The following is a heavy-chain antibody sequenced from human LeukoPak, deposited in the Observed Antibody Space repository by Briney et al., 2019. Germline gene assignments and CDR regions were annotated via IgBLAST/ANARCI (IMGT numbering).Heavy chain of an antibody. CDR2: IFSNDEK. V-gene: IGHV2-26*01. CDR3: ARLNYDFWRGYIFDY. J-gene: IGHJ4*02. Sequence: SGPTLVTPTETLTLTCTVSGFSLSNARMGVSWIRQPPGKALEWLAHIFSNDEKSYSTSLKSRLTISKDTSKSQVVLTMTNMDPVDTATYYCARLNYDFWRGYIFDYWGQGTLVTVSS. CDR1: GFSLSNARMG. D-gene: IGHD3-3*01.